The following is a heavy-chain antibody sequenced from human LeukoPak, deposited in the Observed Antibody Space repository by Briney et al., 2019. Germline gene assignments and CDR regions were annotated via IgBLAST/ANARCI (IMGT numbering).Heavy chain of an antibody. V-gene: IGHV4-59*01. CDR2: IYYSGST. CDR1: GGSISSYY. CDR3: AAGSGYDYGYFDY. Sequence: SETLSLTCTVSGGSISSYYWSWIRQPPGKGLEWIGYIYYSGSTNYNPSLKSRVTISVDTSKNQFSLKLSSVTAADTAVYYCAAGSGYDYGYFDYWGQGTLVTASS. D-gene: IGHD5-12*01. J-gene: IGHJ4*02.